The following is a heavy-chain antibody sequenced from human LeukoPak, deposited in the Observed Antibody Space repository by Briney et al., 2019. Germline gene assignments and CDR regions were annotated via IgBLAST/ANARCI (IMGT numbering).Heavy chain of an antibody. CDR1: GGSISSSRYY. D-gene: IGHD6-13*01. CDR2: IYYSGST. CDR3: ARHNIRAAGPAPLFDC. V-gene: IGHV4-39*01. Sequence: SETLSLTCTGSGGSISSSRYYWGWIRQPPGKGLEWIGSIYYSGSTYYNPSLKSRVTISVDTSKNQFSLKLSSVTAADTAVYYCARHNIRAAGPAPLFDCCGQGTLVTVSS. J-gene: IGHJ4*02.